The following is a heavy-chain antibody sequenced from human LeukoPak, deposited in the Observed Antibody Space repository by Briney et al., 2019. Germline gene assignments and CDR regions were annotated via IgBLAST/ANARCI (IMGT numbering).Heavy chain of an antibody. D-gene: IGHD2-15*01. CDR1: GFTFSSYA. V-gene: IGHV3-21*01. CDR2: ISSSSSYI. CDR3: ARMVVAATWDAFDI. J-gene: IGHJ3*02. Sequence: PGGSLRLSCAASGFTFSSYAMSWVRQAPGKGLEWVSSISSSSSYIYYADSVKGRFTISRDNAKNSLYLQMNSLRAEDTAVYYCARMVVAATWDAFDIWGQGTMVTVSS.